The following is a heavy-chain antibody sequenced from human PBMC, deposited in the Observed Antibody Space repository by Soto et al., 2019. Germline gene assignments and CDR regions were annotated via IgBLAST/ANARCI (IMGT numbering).Heavy chain of an antibody. CDR2: ISSSSSNI. CDR1: GFSFSTYC. Sequence: GGSLRLSCAASGFSFSTYCMHWVRQAPGKGLEWVSSISSSSSNIYYADSVKGRFTISRDNAKNSLYLQMNSLRAEDTAVYYCARSPSMTTVSLDYWGQGTLVTVSS. J-gene: IGHJ4*02. CDR3: ARSPSMTTVSLDY. D-gene: IGHD4-17*01. V-gene: IGHV3-21*01.